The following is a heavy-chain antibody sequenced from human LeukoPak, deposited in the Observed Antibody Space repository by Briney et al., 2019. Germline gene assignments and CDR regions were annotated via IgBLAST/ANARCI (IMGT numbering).Heavy chain of an antibody. CDR1: RGSISSYY. V-gene: IGHV4-59*01. CDR2: IYSSGST. D-gene: IGHD3-10*01. Sequence: SQTLSLTCSVSRGSISSYYWSWIRQPPGKGLEWIGYIYSSGSTNYNPSLKSRVTISIDTSKNQFSLKLSSVTAPDTAVYFCARDRRAYGSGSSPYYYDHWGQGSLVTVSS. CDR3: ARDRRAYGSGSSPYYYDH. J-gene: IGHJ4*02.